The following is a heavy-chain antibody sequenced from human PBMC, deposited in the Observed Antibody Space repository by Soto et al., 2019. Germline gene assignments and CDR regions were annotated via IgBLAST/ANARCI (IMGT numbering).Heavy chain of an antibody. J-gene: IGHJ6*02. V-gene: IGHV3-23*01. D-gene: IGHD2-15*01. Sequence: PXGSLRLSCSASGVTFSSYAMSWVRQAPGKGLEWVSAIIGSGGSTYYADSVKGRFTISRGNSKNTLYLQMNSLRAEDTAVYYCTKWYGYTIGGICYTSQWPHQTNSGMDVWGQGTTVTVS. CDR2: IIGSGGST. CDR3: TKWYGYTIGGICYTSQWPHQTNSGMDV. CDR1: GVTFSSYA.